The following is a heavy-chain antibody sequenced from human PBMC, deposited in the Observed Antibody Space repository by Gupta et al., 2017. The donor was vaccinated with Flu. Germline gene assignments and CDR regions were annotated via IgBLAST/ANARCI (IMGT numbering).Heavy chain of an antibody. J-gene: IGHJ4*02. CDR2: FTPNSGAT. V-gene: IGHV1-2*02. CDR3: VREWTVSNQSPPWDY. D-gene: IGHD3/OR15-3a*01. CDR1: GYPFTDYF. Sequence: QVQLVQSGDEVREPGASVQVSCRASGYPFTDYFIPWVRQAPGQGLEWMGRFTPNSGATKVAQEFEGRVTMTSDKSITTAYMELSGLRSYDTAVDYCVREWTVSNQSPPWDYWGQGTLVTVSS.